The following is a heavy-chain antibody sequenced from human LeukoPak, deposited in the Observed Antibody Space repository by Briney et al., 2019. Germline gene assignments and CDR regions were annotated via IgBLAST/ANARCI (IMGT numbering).Heavy chain of an antibody. J-gene: IGHJ5*02. CDR2: IYYSGST. CDR1: GGSLSSGGYY. V-gene: IGHV4-31*03. CDR3: ARVPVLGLYTTTYYYDSSGYSAWFDP. D-gene: IGHD3-22*01. Sequence: PSETLSLTCTVSGGSLSSGGYYWSWLRQHPGKGLEWIGYIYYSGSTYYNPSLKSRVTISVDTSKNQFSLKLSSVTAADTAVYYCARVPVLGLYTTTYYYDSSGYSAWFDPWGQGTLVTVSS.